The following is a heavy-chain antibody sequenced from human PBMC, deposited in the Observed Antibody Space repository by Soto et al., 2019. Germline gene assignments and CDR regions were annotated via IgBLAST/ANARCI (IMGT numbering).Heavy chain of an antibody. CDR2: ISETGKNT. V-gene: IGHV3-23*01. D-gene: IGHD3-3*01. CDR3: AKDRATNFGVIWKYGMDV. J-gene: IGHJ6*02. Sequence: EVQLLESGGGLVQPGGSLRLSCTATGFTFRTYAMAWVRQAPGKGPEWVSGISETGKNTNYADSVRGRFTISRNNSRNTLDLLMNTLRAEDTAVYYCAKDRATNFGVIWKYGMDVWGPGTTVSVSS. CDR1: GFTFRTYA.